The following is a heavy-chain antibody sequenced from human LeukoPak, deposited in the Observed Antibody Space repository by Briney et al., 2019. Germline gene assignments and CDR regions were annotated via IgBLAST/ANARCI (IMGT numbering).Heavy chain of an antibody. J-gene: IGHJ3*02. CDR1: GFTFSSYS. CDR2: ISSSSSYI. Sequence: PGGSLRLSCAASGFTFSSYSMNWVRQAPGKGLEWVSSISSSSSYIYYADSVKGRFTISRDNAKNSLYLQMNSLRAEDTAVYYCARSVGVSVATIIDAFDIWGQGTMVTVSS. V-gene: IGHV3-21*01. CDR3: ARSVGVSVATIIDAFDI. D-gene: IGHD5-12*01.